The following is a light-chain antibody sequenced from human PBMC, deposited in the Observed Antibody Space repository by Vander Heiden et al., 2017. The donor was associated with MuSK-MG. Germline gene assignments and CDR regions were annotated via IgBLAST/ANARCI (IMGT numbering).Light chain of an antibody. CDR3: QAWDSRTAGV. J-gene: IGLJ2*01. CDR1: KLGNKY. CDR2: QDS. V-gene: IGLV3-1*01. Sequence: LTPPPSVSLSPRQPANITCSGDKLGNKYACWYQQKPGQSPVLVINQDSKRPSGIPERFSGSNSGNTATLTISGTQAMDEADYYCQAWDSRTAGVFGGGTKLTVL.